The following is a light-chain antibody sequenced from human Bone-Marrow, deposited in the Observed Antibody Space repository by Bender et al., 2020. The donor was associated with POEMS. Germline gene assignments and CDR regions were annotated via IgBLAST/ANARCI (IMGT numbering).Light chain of an antibody. Sequence: QSALTQPASVSGSPGQSITISCTGTSSDIGGYNYVSWYQQHPGKAPKLIIYEVTNRPSGVSNRFSGSKSGNTASLTISGLQAEDEAHYYCSSYTSSNTLVFGGGTRLTVL. CDR2: EVT. CDR3: SSYTSSNTLV. CDR1: SSDIGGYNY. J-gene: IGLJ3*02. V-gene: IGLV2-14*01.